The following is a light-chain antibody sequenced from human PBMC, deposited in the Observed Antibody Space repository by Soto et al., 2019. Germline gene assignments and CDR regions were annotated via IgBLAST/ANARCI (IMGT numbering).Light chain of an antibody. CDR2: EGT. CDR3: CSYAGNSVFVV. J-gene: IGLJ2*01. CDR1: SSDVGSNNL. V-gene: IGLV2-23*03. Sequence: QSALTQPASVSGSPGQSITISCTGTSSDVGSNNLVSWYQHHAGKAPKVMIYEGTKRPSGVSNRFSGSKSGNTASLTISGVQAEDEADYYCCSYAGNSVFVVFGAGTKLTVL.